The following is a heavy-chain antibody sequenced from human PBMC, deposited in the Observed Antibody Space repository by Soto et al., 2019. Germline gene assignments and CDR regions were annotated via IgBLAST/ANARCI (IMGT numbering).Heavy chain of an antibody. CDR3: ARDLGSSSWSPFDY. Sequence: AAVKVSCKASGYTFTSYAMHWVRQAPGQRLEWMGWINAGNGNTKYSQKFQGRVTITRDTSASTAYMELSSLRSEDTAVYYCARDLGSSSWSPFDYWGQGTMVTVSS. V-gene: IGHV1-3*01. CDR1: GYTFTSYA. D-gene: IGHD6-13*01. CDR2: INAGNGNT. J-gene: IGHJ4*02.